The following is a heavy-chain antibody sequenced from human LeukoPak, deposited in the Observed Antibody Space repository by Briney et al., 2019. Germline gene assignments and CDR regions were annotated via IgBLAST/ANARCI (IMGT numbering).Heavy chain of an antibody. V-gene: IGHV1-46*01. J-gene: IGHJ4*02. CDR1: GYTFTSYY. CDR3: ARVWSDYGGHLDY. CDR2: INPSGGST. Sequence: ASVKVSCKASGYTFTSYYIHWVRQAPGEGLEWMGIINPSGGSTSYAQKFQGRVTMTRDTSTSTVYMELSSLRSEDTAVYYCARVWSDYGGHLDYWGQGTLVTVSS. D-gene: IGHD4-23*01.